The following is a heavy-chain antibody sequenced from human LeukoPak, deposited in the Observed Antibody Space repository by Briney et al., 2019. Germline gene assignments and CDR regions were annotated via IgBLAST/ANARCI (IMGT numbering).Heavy chain of an antibody. CDR1: GYSISSGYY. CDR3: ARVCCGDYVPHFDY. Sequence: SETLSLTCTVSGYSISSGYYWGWIRQPPGKGLEWIGSIYHSGRTYYNPSLKSRVTISVDTSKNLFSLKLSSVTAADTAVYYCARVCCGDYVPHFDYWGQGTLVTVSS. V-gene: IGHV4-38-2*02. J-gene: IGHJ4*02. D-gene: IGHD4-17*01. CDR2: IYHSGRT.